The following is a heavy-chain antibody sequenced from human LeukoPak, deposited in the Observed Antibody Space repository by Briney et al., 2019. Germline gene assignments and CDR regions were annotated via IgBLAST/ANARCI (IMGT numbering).Heavy chain of an antibody. CDR2: INAANGNT. CDR3: VRGAPIRVAVAATFDP. V-gene: IGHV1-3*01. CDR1: GFTFTTYT. Sequence: GASVKVSCKTSGFTFTTYTMHWVRQAPGQRLEWMGWINAANGNTQYSQKFQGRVTITRDTSASTAYMELSSLRSEDTAVYYCVRGAPIRVAVAATFDPWGQGTLVTVPP. J-gene: IGHJ5*02. D-gene: IGHD6-19*01.